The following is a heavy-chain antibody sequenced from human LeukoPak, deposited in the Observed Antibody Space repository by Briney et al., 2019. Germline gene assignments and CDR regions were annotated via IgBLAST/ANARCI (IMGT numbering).Heavy chain of an antibody. CDR3: ARDPYSGGYGDYYYYYMDL. V-gene: IGHV3-21*01. J-gene: IGHJ6*03. D-gene: IGHD1-26*01. CDR2: ITSSSTYI. CDR1: GFTFSTYN. Sequence: GGSLRLSCAASGFTFSTYNMNWVRQAPGKGLEWVSSITSSSTYIYYADSVKGRFTISRDNAKNSLYLQMNSLRAEDTAVYYCARDPYSGGYGDYYYYYMDLWGQGTTVTISS.